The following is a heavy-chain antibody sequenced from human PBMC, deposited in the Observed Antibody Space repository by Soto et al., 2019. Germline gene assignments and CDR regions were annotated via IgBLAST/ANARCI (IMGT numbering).Heavy chain of an antibody. CDR1: GFTFSSYG. CDR2: IWYDGSNK. J-gene: IGHJ6*02. CDR3: ARDLAITMIAVHGMDV. V-gene: IGHV3-33*01. Sequence: GGSLRLSCAASGFTFSSYGMHWVRQAPGKGLEWVAVIWYDGSNKYYADSVKGRFTISRDNSKNTLYLQMNSLRAEDTAVYYCARDLAITMIAVHGMDVWGQGTTVTVSS. D-gene: IGHD3-22*01.